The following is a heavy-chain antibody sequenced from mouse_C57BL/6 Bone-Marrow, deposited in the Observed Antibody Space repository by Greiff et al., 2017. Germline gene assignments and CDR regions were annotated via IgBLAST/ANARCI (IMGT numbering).Heavy chain of an antibody. D-gene: IGHD1-1*01. J-gene: IGHJ3*01. CDR1: GYTFTSYW. CDR2: IDPSDSYT. V-gene: IGHV1-59*01. CDR3: ASPLLLRFAY. Sequence: QVQLQQPGAELVRPGTSVKLSCKASGYTFTSYWMHWVKQRPGQGLEWIGVIDPSDSYTNYNQKFKGKATLTVDTSSSTAYMQLSSLTSEDSAVYYCASPLLLRFAYGGQGTLVTVSA.